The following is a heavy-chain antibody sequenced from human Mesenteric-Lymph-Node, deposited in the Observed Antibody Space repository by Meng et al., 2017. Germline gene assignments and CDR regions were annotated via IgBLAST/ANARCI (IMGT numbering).Heavy chain of an antibody. CDR2: ISGSGAHI. CDR1: GFTFSNYA. V-gene: IGHV3-23*01. Sequence: GESLKISCTASGFTFSNYAMTWVRQAPGKGLEWVSAISGSGAHIYYTDSVKGRFTFSRDNSKNTLYLQMNSLRAEDTAIYYCAKNFATGTAFFDYWGQGTLVTVSS. D-gene: IGHD4-17*01. J-gene: IGHJ4*02. CDR3: AKNFATGTAFFDY.